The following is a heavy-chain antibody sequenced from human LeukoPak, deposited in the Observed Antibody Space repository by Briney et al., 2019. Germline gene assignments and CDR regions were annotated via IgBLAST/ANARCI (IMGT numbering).Heavy chain of an antibody. CDR1: GFTFSSYG. J-gene: IGHJ4*02. D-gene: IGHD2-2*01. Sequence: GGSLRLSCAASGFTFSSYGMHWVRQAPGKGLEWVAVISNDGSNKYYADSVKGRFTISRDNSKNTLYLQMNSLRAEDTAVYYCAKGRCSSTSCYPNYFDYWGQGTLVTASS. CDR2: ISNDGSNK. CDR3: AKGRCSSTSCYPNYFDY. V-gene: IGHV3-30*18.